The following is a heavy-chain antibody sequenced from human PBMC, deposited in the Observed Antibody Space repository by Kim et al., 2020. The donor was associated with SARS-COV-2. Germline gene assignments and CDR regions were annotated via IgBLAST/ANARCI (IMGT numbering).Heavy chain of an antibody. CDR3: ARETFDQSGYVDY. D-gene: IGHD3-9*01. CDR1: GGSISSGGYY. CDR2: IYYSGST. V-gene: IGHV4-31*03. Sequence: SETLSLTCTVSGGSISSGGYYWSWIRQHPGKGLEWIGYIYYSGSTYYNPTLKSRVTISGDTSKNQFSLKLSSVTAADTAVYYCARETFDQSGYVDYWGQGTLVTVSS. J-gene: IGHJ4*02.